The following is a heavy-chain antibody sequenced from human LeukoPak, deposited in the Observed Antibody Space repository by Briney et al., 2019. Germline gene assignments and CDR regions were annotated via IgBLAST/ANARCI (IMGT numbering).Heavy chain of an antibody. Sequence: ASVKVSCMASGYNFDKFGIAWVRQAPGQGLEWMGWINTHNGNTKYAQDIQGRVTMTTDTSTSTVYMELRSLRSDDTAVYFCARDTPQHLKRYDYWGQGTQVTVSS. D-gene: IGHD6-13*01. J-gene: IGHJ4*02. CDR3: ARDTPQHLKRYDY. CDR2: INTHNGNT. CDR1: GYNFDKFG. V-gene: IGHV1-18*01.